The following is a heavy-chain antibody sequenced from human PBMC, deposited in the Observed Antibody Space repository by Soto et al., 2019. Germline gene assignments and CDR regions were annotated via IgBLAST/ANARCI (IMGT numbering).Heavy chain of an antibody. D-gene: IGHD3-22*01. Sequence: SETLSLTCAGYCVSFSCYYWSCIRQPTGKGLEWIGEINHSGSTNYNPSLKSRVTISVDTSKNQFSLKLSSVTAADTAVYYCASWRRRYYYDSSGYYRGFDYWGQGTLVTVSS. V-gene: IGHV4-34*01. J-gene: IGHJ4*02. CDR2: INHSGST. CDR3: ASWRRRYYYDSSGYYRGFDY. CDR1: CVSFSCYY.